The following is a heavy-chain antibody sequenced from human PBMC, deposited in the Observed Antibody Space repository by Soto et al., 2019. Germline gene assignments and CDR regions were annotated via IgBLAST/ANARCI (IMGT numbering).Heavy chain of an antibody. CDR2: IYHSGST. J-gene: IGHJ5*02. V-gene: IGHV4-4*02. D-gene: IGHD6-13*01. CDR3: ARDTLIAAAFTTGWFDP. CDR1: GGSISSSNW. Sequence: PSETLSLTCAVSGGSISSSNWWSWVRQPPGKGLEWIGEIYHSGSTNYNPSLKSRVTISVDKSKNQFSLKLSSVTAADTAVYYCARDTLIAAAFTTGWFDPWGQGTLVTVSS.